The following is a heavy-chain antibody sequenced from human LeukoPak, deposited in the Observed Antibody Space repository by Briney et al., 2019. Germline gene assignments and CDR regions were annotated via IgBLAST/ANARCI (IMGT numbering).Heavy chain of an antibody. CDR1: GGSISSSSYY. CDR2: IYYSGST. V-gene: IGHV4-39*01. D-gene: IGHD2-2*01. Sequence: PSETLSLTCTVSGGSISSSSYYWGWLRQPPGKGLEWIGSIYYSGSTYYNPSLKSRVTISVDTSKNQFSLKLSSVTAADTAVYYCARQPYHSAPYYFDYWGQGTLVTVSS. CDR3: ARQPYHSAPYYFDY. J-gene: IGHJ4*02.